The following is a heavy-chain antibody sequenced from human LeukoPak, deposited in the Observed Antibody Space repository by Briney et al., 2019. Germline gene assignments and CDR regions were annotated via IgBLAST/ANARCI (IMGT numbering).Heavy chain of an antibody. D-gene: IGHD3-10*01. Sequence: GASVKVSCKASGYTFTSYYMQWVRQAPGQGLEWMGIINPSVGSTSYAQKFQGRVTMTRDTSTSTVYMELSSLRSEDSAVNYCASNTPYGSGTRGGIYYYMDVWSKGTTVTVSS. CDR2: INPSVGST. CDR1: GYTFTSYY. J-gene: IGHJ6*03. V-gene: IGHV1-46*01. CDR3: ASNTPYGSGTRGGIYYYMDV.